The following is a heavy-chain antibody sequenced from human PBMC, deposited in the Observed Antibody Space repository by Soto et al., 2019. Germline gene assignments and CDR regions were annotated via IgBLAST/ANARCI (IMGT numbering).Heavy chain of an antibody. J-gene: IGHJ4*02. CDR1: GGSISSYY. CDR2: IYYSGST. CDR3: ARASQGSSWYHVVFDY. V-gene: IGHV4-59*01. Sequence: QVQLQESGPGLVKPSETLSLTCTVSGGSISSYYWSWIRQPPGKGLEWIGYIYYSGSTNYNPSLKSRVTISVDTSKNQFSLKLSSVTAADTAVYYCARASQGSSWYHVVFDYWGQGTLVTVSS. D-gene: IGHD6-13*01.